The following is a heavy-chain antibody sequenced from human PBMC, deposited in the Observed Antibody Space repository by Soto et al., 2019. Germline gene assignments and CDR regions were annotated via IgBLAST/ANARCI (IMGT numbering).Heavy chain of an antibody. CDR3: ARVSSWSCFDY. V-gene: IGHV1-46*01. CDR2: INPMGGST. D-gene: IGHD6-13*01. J-gene: IGHJ4*02. CDR1: GYTFTSYY. Sequence: QVQLVQSGAEVKKPGASVKVSCKASGYTFTSYYMHWVRQAPGQGLEWMGIINPMGGSTSYAQKLQARYTMTRNTSTSRVYMELSSLGSEARAVYYCARVSSWSCFDYWGQGTLVTVSS.